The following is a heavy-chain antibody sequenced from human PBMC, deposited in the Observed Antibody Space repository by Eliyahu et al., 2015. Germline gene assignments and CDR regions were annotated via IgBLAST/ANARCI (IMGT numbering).Heavy chain of an antibody. CDR1: GXSIXSSYW. CDR2: IYQSGST. V-gene: IGHV4-4*02. CDR3: ARHEYGSTSAAFDI. Sequence: QVQLQESGPGLVKSFGDPVPPCAVSGXSIXSSYWWSWVRQPPGKGLEWIGEIYQSGSTDYNPSLKSRVTISLDKSENQFSLKLSSVTAADTAVYYCARHEYGSTSAAFDIWGQGTMVTVSS. J-gene: IGHJ3*02. D-gene: IGHD6-19*01.